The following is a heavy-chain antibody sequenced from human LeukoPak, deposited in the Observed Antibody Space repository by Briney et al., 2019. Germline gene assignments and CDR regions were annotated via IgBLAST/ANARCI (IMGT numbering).Heavy chain of an antibody. CDR1: GFTFSSYG. Sequence: GGTLRLSCAASGFTFSSYGMSWVRQAPGKGLEWVSAISGSGGSTNYADSVKGRFTISRDNSKNTLYLQMNSLKTEDTAVYYCTTTYYYGSGRAYWGQGTLVTVSS. J-gene: IGHJ4*02. CDR2: ISGSGGST. V-gene: IGHV3-23*01. D-gene: IGHD3-10*01. CDR3: TTTYYYGSGRAY.